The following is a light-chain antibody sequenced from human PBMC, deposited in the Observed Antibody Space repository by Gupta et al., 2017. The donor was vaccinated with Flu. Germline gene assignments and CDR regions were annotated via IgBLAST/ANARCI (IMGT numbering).Light chain of an antibody. CDR1: HDIVDY. CDR2: HGS. J-gene: IGKJ4*01. CDR3: QHHHTLPPH. Sequence: SQMTQSPSSLSASVGDSVTMSCQASHDIVDYISWYQHKPGKAPSLLIFHGSQKFSRSGSGTHFTLTITNLQPEDVATYYCQHHHTLPPHFGGGTKV. V-gene: IGKV1-33*01.